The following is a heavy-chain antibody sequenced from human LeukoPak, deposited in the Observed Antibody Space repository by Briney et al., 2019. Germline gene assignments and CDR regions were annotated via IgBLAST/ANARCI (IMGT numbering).Heavy chain of an antibody. CDR3: ARQAGYSYGRIDD. CDR1: GDSLSSSNYY. Sequence: SETLSLTRTVSGDSLSSSNYYWGWIRQPPGKGLEWIGSIYYSGSTYYNPSLKSRVTISVDTSKNQFSLKLPSVTAADTALYYCARQAGYSYGRIDDWGQGTLVTVSS. V-gene: IGHV4-39*01. CDR2: IYYSGST. D-gene: IGHD5-18*01. J-gene: IGHJ4*02.